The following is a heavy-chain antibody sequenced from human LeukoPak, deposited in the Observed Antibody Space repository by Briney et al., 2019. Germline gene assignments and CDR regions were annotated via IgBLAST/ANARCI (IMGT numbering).Heavy chain of an antibody. CDR3: AKQGTFTSSSSWFLDS. J-gene: IGHJ4*02. D-gene: IGHD6-13*01. CDR1: GFTFRYG. V-gene: IGHV3-33*06. CDR2: IWYDGSEK. Sequence: GGSLRLSCAASGFTFRYGIHCVRQAPGKGLEWVGVIWYDGSEKEYAESVKGRFTISRDNSKNTVYLQMTSLRVEDTAMYYCAKQGTFTSSSSWFLDSWGQGTLVTVSS.